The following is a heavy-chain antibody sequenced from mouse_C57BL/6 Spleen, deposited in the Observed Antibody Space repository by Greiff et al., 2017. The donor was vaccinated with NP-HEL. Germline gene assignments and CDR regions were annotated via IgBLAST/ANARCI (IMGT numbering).Heavy chain of an antibody. CDR1: GYTFTSYW. CDR3: ASSITTVVAFDY. CDR2: IDPSDSYT. V-gene: IGHV1-59*01. Sequence: VQLQQPGAELVRPGTSVKLSCKASGYTFTSYWMHWVKQRPGQGLEWIGVIDPSDSYTNYNQKFKGKATLTVDTSSSTAYMQLSSLTSEDSAVYYCASSITTVVAFDYWGQGTTLTVSS. D-gene: IGHD1-1*01. J-gene: IGHJ2*01.